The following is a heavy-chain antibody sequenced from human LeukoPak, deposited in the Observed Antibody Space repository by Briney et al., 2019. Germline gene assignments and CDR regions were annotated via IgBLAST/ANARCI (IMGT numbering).Heavy chain of an antibody. CDR3: AREGGDTAMGY. CDR1: GFTFSSYS. V-gene: IGHV3-48*04. Sequence: GGSLRLSCAASGFTFSSYSMNWVRQAPGKGLEWVSYISSGSSTIYYADCVKGRFTISRDNAKNSLYLQMNSLRAEDTAVYYCAREGGDTAMGYWGQGTLVTVSS. CDR2: ISSGSSTI. J-gene: IGHJ4*02. D-gene: IGHD5-18*01.